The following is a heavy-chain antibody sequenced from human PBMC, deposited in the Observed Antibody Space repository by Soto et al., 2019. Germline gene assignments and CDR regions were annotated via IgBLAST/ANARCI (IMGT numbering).Heavy chain of an antibody. J-gene: IGHJ4*02. CDR2: INPNSGDT. CDR1: GYIFTAYS. Sequence: ASVKVSCKASGYIFTAYSMHWVRQAPGQGLEWLGWINPNSGDTIYAQKFQDRVTMTCDTSVSTAYLELSSLSSDDTTLYYCAREASAVVSLDYWGQGTLVTVSS. CDR3: AREASAVVSLDY. V-gene: IGHV1-2*02. D-gene: IGHD2-15*01.